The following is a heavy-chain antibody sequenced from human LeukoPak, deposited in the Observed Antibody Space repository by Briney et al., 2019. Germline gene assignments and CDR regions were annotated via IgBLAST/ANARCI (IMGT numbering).Heavy chain of an antibody. CDR1: GGSISSSSYY. CDR2: IYYSGST. J-gene: IGHJ4*02. V-gene: IGHV4-39*01. Sequence: PSETVSLTCTVSGGSISSSSYYWGWIRQPPGKGLEWIGSIYYSGSTYYNPSLKSRVTISVDTSKNQFSLKLSSVTAADTAVYYCARYIAVAGLIDYWGQGTLVTVSS. D-gene: IGHD6-19*01. CDR3: ARYIAVAGLIDY.